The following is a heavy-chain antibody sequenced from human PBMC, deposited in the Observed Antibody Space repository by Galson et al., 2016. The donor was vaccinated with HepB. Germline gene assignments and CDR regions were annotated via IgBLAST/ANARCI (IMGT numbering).Heavy chain of an antibody. V-gene: IGHV3-21*01. CDR1: GFTFSRYT. Sequence: SLRLSCAASGFTFSRYTMHWVRQAPGKGLEWVSPISGYSNYIYYADSVKGRFTLSRDNAKNSLHLQLSGLRAEDTAIYYCAREEGYFLDYWGQGALVAVSS. CDR3: AREEGYFLDY. J-gene: IGHJ4*02. D-gene: IGHD3-22*01. CDR2: ISGYSNYI.